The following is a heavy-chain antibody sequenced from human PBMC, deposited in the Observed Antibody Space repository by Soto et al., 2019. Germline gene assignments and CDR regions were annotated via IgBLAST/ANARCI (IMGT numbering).Heavy chain of an antibody. V-gene: IGHV1-2*02. CDR2: INPNSGGT. CDR1: GYTFTGYY. D-gene: IGHD3-22*01. CDR3: ARGVIRKYYYDSSGYYYY. J-gene: IGHJ4*02. Sequence: ASVKVSCKASGYTFTGYYMHWVRQAPGQGLEGVGWINPNSGGTNYAQKFQGRVTMTRDTSISTAYMELSRLRSDDTAVYYCARGVIRKYYYDSSGYYYYWGQGTLVTVSS.